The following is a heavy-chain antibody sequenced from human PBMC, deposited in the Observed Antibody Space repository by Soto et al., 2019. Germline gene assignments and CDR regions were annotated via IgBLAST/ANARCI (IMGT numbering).Heavy chain of an antibody. CDR2: ISSSSSSYI. CDR3: AREEGDSWPLYYYGMDV. V-gene: IGHV3-21*01. Sequence: GGSLRLSCAASGFTFSSYSMNWVRQAPGKGLEWVSSISSSSSSYIYYADSVKGRFTISRDNAKNSLYLQMNSLRAEDTAVYYCAREEGDSWPLYYYGMDVWGQGTTVTVSS. D-gene: IGHD6-13*01. J-gene: IGHJ6*02. CDR1: GFTFSSYS.